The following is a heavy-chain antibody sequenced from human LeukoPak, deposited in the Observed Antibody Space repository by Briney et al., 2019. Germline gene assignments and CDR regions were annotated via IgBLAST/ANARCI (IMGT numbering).Heavy chain of an antibody. V-gene: IGHV3-33*03. J-gene: IGHJ5*01. CDR2: IAYDGTSQ. D-gene: IGHD2-2*01. Sequence: GGSLRLSCAASGFTFGSYGMYWVRQAPGKGLEWVAVIAYDGTSQYYGDSVKGRFIISRDNSKNTLYLQMNSLRGEDAAMYYCAKEGTPRSSTWYDSWGQGTLVTVSS. CDR3: AKEGTPRSSTWYDS. CDR1: GFTFGSYG.